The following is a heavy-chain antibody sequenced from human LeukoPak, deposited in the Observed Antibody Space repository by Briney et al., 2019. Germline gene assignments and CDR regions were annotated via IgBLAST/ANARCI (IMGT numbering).Heavy chain of an antibody. J-gene: IGHJ5*02. CDR1: GGSISSSNW. D-gene: IGHD3-22*01. Sequence: SETLSLTCAVSGGSISSSNWWSWVRQPPGKGLEWIGEIYHRGSTNYNPSLKSRVTISVDKSKNQFSLELSSVTAADTAVYYCALERYYYDSSGYYSGYSDPWGQGTLVTVSS. V-gene: IGHV4-4*02. CDR2: IYHRGST. CDR3: ALERYYYDSSGYYSGYSDP.